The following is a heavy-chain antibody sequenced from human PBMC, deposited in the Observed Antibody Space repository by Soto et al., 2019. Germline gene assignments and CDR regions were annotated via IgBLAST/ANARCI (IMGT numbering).Heavy chain of an antibody. J-gene: IGHJ3*02. D-gene: IGHD3-10*01. CDR3: VKDEGVNMVRGDYDAFDI. CDR2: ISSNGGST. Sequence: EVQLVESGGGLVQPGGSLRLSCSASGFTFSSYAMHWVRQAPGKGLEYVSAISSNGGSTYYADSVKGRFTISRDNSKNTLYLQMSSLRAEDTAVYYCVKDEGVNMVRGDYDAFDIWGQGTMVTVSS. V-gene: IGHV3-64D*06. CDR1: GFTFSSYA.